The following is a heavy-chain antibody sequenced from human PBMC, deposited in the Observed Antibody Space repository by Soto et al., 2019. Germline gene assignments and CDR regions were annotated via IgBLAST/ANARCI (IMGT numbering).Heavy chain of an antibody. Sequence: SETLSLTCAVYGGSFSGYYWSWIRQPPGKGLEWIGEINHSGSTNYNPSLKSRVTISVDTSKNQFSLKLSSVTAADTAVYYCAISPVLEYDYVWGSYPYWGQGTLVTVSS. CDR1: GGSFSGYY. CDR3: AISPVLEYDYVWGSYPY. J-gene: IGHJ4*02. CDR2: INHSGST. D-gene: IGHD3-16*02. V-gene: IGHV4-34*01.